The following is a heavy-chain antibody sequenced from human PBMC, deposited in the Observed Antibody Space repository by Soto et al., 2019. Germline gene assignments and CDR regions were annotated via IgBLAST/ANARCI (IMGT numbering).Heavy chain of an antibody. CDR3: ATTISGSSYYYGMDV. Sequence: QVQLVQSGAEVKKPGSSVKVSCKASGGTFSSYAISWVRQAPGQGLEWMGGIIPIFGTANYAQKFQCRVTITADESTSTAYMELSSLRSEDTAVYYCATTISGSSYYYGMDVWGQGTKVTGSS. CDR2: IIPIFGTA. D-gene: IGHD1-26*01. CDR1: GGTFSSYA. V-gene: IGHV1-69*12. J-gene: IGHJ6*02.